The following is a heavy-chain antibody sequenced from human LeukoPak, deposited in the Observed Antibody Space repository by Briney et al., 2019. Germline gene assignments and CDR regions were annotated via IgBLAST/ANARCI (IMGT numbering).Heavy chain of an antibody. Sequence: GGSLRLSCTASGFTLGDYAVSWARQAPGKGLEWVGFIRSKAYGGTTEYAASVKGRFTISRDDSKSIAYLQMNSLKTEDTAVYYCTRTTTILRYFDWLSDYWGQGTLVTVSS. CDR3: TRTTTILRYFDWLSDY. V-gene: IGHV3-49*04. CDR1: GFTLGDYA. CDR2: IRSKAYGGTT. J-gene: IGHJ4*02. D-gene: IGHD3-9*01.